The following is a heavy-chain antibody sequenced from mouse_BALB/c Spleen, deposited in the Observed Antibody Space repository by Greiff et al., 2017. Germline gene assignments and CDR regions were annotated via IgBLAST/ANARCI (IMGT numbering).Heavy chain of an antibody. J-gene: IGHJ4*01. CDR1: GFSLTSYG. CDR3: ARVDGYYYAMDY. D-gene: IGHD2-3*01. V-gene: IGHV2-9*02. CDR2: IWAGGST. Sequence: VKLQESGPGLVAPSQSLSITCTVSGFSLTSYGVHWVRQPPGKGLEWLGVIWAGGSTNYNSALMSRLSISKDNSKSQVFLKMNSLQTDDTAMYYCARVDGYYYAMDYWGQGTSVTVSS.